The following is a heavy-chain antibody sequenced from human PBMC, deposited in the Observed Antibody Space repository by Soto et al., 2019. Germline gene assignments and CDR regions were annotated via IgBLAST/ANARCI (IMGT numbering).Heavy chain of an antibody. D-gene: IGHD5-12*01. Sequence: GGSLGLSCAASGFTFSSDAMSWVRQAPGKGLEWVSAISGSGGSTYYADSVKGRFTISRDTSKNTRYLPLNSLRAGGTHVYYCAKASVGSERPDVDIGVVGYYYGMDGWGKGSRVTVCS. CDR3: AKASVGSERPDVDIGVVGYYYGMDG. CDR2: ISGSGGST. V-gene: IGHV3-23*01. CDR1: GFTFSSDA. J-gene: IGHJ6*01.